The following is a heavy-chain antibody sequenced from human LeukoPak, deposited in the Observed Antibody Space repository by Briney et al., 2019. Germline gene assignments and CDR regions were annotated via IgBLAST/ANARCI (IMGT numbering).Heavy chain of an antibody. CDR1: GGSISSYY. J-gene: IGHJ4*02. CDR3: TRARGVAGTKYIDY. CDR2: IYYSGST. V-gene: IGHV4-59*01. D-gene: IGHD6-19*01. Sequence: SETLSLTCTVSGGSISSYYWGWIRQPPGKGLEWIGYIYYSGSTNYNPSLKSRVTISVDTSKNQFSLKLSSVTAADTAVYYCTRARGVAGTKYIDYWGQGTLVTVSS.